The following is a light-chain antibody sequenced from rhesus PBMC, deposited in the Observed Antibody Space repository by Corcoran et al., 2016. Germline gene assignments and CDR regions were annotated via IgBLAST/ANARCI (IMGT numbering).Light chain of an antibody. CDR2: DAS. Sequence: DIQMTQSPSSLSASVGDTVTITCRTSQALNGYLNWFQQTPGKAPNILIYDASKLESGVPSRFSGSGSRKDFTLTITNLQPEDFATYYCLHHYNYPFTFGPGTKLDI. V-gene: IGKV1-28*02. CDR1: QALNGY. CDR3: LHHYNYPFT. J-gene: IGKJ3*01.